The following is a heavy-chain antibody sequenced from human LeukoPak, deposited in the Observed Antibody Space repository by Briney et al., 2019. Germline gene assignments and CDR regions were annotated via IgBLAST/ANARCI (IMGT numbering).Heavy chain of an antibody. CDR3: TTGNDYYDSSGYYFNAFDI. CDR2: VRINTDGGTT. Sequence: GGSLRPSCAASGFTFTDAWMSWVRQAPGKGLEWVGRVRINTDGGTTDYAAPVKGRFTISRDDSKTTLYLQMNSLKTEDTAVYYCTTGNDYYDSSGYYFNAFDIWGQGTMVTVSS. V-gene: IGHV3-15*01. D-gene: IGHD3-22*01. J-gene: IGHJ3*02. CDR1: GFTFTDAW.